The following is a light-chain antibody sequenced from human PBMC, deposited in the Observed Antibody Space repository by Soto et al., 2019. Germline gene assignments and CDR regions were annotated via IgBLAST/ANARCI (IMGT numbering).Light chain of an antibody. CDR1: SSDVGGYDY. V-gene: IGLV2-11*01. CDR3: CSYAGSYTLYV. CDR2: DVS. Sequence: QSLLTQPRSVSGSPGQSFTISCTGTSSDVGGYDYVSWYQKHPGKAPNLVIYDVSERPSGVPDRISGSKSGNTASLTISGLQAEDEADYYCCSYAGSYTLYVFGTGTKVTVL. J-gene: IGLJ1*01.